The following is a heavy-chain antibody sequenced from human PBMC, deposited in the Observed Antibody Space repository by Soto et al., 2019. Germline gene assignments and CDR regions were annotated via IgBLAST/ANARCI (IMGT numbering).Heavy chain of an antibody. CDR1: GGSISSYY. V-gene: IGHV4-59*01. D-gene: IGHD3-3*01. CDR2: IYYSGST. J-gene: IGHJ5*02. Sequence: TLSLTCTVSGGSISSYYWSWIRQPPGKGLEWIGNIYYSGSTNYNPSLKSRNTISVNTSKNQFSLKLRSVTAADTAVYYCLRGRTYDFWSGYYTAWFDPWGQGTLVTVSS. CDR3: LRGRTYDFWSGYYTAWFDP.